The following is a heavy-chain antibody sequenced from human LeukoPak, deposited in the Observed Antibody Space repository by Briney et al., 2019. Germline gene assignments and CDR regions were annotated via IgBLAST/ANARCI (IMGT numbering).Heavy chain of an antibody. V-gene: IGHV3-30*02. CDR3: ATGSITIFGVVINGIYYFDY. D-gene: IGHD3-3*01. J-gene: IGHJ4*02. Sequence: GGSLRLSCAPPGVTFSSYGMHSVPHAPGKGLERVAFIRYDGSNKYYADSEKGRFTISIDNSKNTLYLQMNSLRAEDTAVYYCATGSITIFGVVINGIYYFDYWGQGTLVTVSS. CDR1: GVTFSSYG. CDR2: IRYDGSNK.